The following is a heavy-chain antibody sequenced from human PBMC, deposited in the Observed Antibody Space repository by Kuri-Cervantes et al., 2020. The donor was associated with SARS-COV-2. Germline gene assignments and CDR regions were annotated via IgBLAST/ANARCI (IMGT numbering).Heavy chain of an antibody. D-gene: IGHD5-12*01. Sequence: GGSLRLSCAASGFTFSDYYMSWIRQAPGKGLEWVSYISSSSSYTNYADSVKGRFTISRDNAKNSLYLQMNSQRAEDTAVYYCARGSSGYDLTFDYWGQGTLVTVSS. V-gene: IGHV3-11*06. CDR3: ARGSSGYDLTFDY. J-gene: IGHJ4*02. CDR1: GFTFSDYY. CDR2: ISSSSSYT.